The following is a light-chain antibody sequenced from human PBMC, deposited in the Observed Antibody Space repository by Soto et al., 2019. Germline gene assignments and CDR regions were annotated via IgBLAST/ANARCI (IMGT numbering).Light chain of an antibody. CDR1: QSVLYSSNNKNY. V-gene: IGKV4-1*01. J-gene: IGKJ1*01. CDR3: QQYYTPPRT. Sequence: DIVMTQSPDSLAVSLGERATINCKSSQSVLYSSNNKNYLAWYQQKPGQPPKLLIYWASTRESGVPDRFSGSGSGTDFTLTISSLQAEDVALYFCQQYYTPPRTFVQGTKVEI. CDR2: WAS.